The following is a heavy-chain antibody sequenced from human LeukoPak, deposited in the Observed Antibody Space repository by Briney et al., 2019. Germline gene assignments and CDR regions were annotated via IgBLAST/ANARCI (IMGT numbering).Heavy chain of an antibody. J-gene: IGHJ5*02. D-gene: IGHD6-13*01. CDR2: ISYDGSNK. Sequence: GGSLRLSCEASGFTFSSYGMHWVRQAPGKGLEWVAVISYDGSNKYYADSAKGRFTISRDNSKNTLYLQMNSLRTEDTAVYYCARTRAAAGYSSFWFDPWGQGTLVTVSS. CDR3: ARTRAAAGYSSFWFDP. CDR1: GFTFSSYG. V-gene: IGHV3-30*03.